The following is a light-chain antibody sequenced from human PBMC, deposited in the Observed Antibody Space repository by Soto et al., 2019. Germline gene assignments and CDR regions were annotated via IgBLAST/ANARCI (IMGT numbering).Light chain of an antibody. V-gene: IGKV3-15*01. J-gene: IGKJ2*01. CDR3: QQYNYWLVYT. CDR1: QNLSTN. Sequence: EIVMTQSPATLSVSPGERVTLSCRASQNLSTNLAWYQQRPGQAPRLLIYAASTRATGIPARFSGSGSGTEFALTISSLQSEDFEVYYCQQYNYWLVYTFGQGTKLEIK. CDR2: AAS.